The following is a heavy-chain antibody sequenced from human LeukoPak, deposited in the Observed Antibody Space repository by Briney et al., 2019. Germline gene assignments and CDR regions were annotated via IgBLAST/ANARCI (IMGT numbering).Heavy chain of an antibody. CDR3: ARYALYSNNYYPYYFDY. J-gene: IGHJ4*02. D-gene: IGHD6-13*01. Sequence: GESLKISCKGSGSSFTSYWIGWVRQMPGQGLEWMGIIYPGDSDTKYSPSFQGQVTMSADKYSSTAYLQWSSLEASDTAMYYCARYALYSNNYYPYYFDYWGQGTLVTVSS. CDR2: IYPGDSDT. CDR1: GSSFTSYW. V-gene: IGHV5-51*01.